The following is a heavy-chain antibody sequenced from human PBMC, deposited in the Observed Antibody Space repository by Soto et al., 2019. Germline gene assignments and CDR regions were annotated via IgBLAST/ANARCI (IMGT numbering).Heavy chain of an antibody. J-gene: IGHJ3*02. Sequence: QVQLVESGGGVVQPGRSLRLSCAASGFTFSSYGMHWVRQAPGKGLEWVAVIWYDGSNKYYADSVKGRFTISRDNSNNTLYLQMNSLRAEVTAVYYCARDLPYYSSGMEAFDIWGQGTMVTVSS. D-gene: IGHD3-22*01. CDR3: ARDLPYYSSGMEAFDI. CDR1: GFTFSSYG. CDR2: IWYDGSNK. V-gene: IGHV3-33*01.